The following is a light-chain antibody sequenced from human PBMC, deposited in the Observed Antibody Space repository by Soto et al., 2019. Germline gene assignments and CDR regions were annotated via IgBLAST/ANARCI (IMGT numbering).Light chain of an antibody. CDR1: SSDIGNNY. CDR2: DNN. V-gene: IGLV1-51*01. J-gene: IGLJ2*01. Sequence: QSVLTQPPSVSAAPGQKVTISCSGSSSDIGNNYVSWHQQLPGTAPKLLIYDNNKRPSGIPDRFSGSKSGTSGTLDITGLQTGDEADYYCATWDGSLTGEVFGGGTKLTVL. CDR3: ATWDGSLTGEV.